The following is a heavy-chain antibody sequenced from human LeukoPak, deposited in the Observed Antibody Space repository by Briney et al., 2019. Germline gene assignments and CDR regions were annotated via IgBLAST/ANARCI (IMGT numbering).Heavy chain of an antibody. D-gene: IGHD3-10*01. CDR3: ARDGAITMVRDNWFDP. Sequence: ASVKVSCKASGYTFTGYYMHWVRQAPGQGLEWMGWINPNSGGTNYAQKFQGRVTMTRDTSISTAYMELSRLRSDDTAVYYCARDGAITMVRDNWFDPWGQGTLVTVSS. CDR1: GYTFTGYY. CDR2: INPNSGGT. V-gene: IGHV1-2*02. J-gene: IGHJ5*02.